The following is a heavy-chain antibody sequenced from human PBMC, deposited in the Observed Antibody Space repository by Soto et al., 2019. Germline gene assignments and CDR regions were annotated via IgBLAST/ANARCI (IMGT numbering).Heavy chain of an antibody. J-gene: IGHJ4*02. D-gene: IGHD6-19*01. CDR1: GGSISSSSYY. V-gene: IGHV4-39*01. CDR2: IYYSGST. CDR3: ARGRTTFYSSGRIYFDY. Sequence: SETLSLTCTVSGGSISSSSYYWGWIRQPPGKGLEWIGSIYYSGSTYYNPSLKSRVTISVDTSKNQFSLKLSSVTAADTAVYYCARGRTTFYSSGRIYFDYWGQGTLVTVSS.